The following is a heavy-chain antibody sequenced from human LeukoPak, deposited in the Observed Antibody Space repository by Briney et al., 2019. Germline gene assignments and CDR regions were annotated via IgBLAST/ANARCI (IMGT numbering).Heavy chain of an antibody. D-gene: IGHD2-2*01. CDR3: ARADCSGSTCYLRRSWFDP. V-gene: IGHV3-21*01. J-gene: IGHJ5*02. CDR2: ISFSSTYI. Sequence: GGSLRLSCAASGFSFSGHDMNWVRQAPGKGLEWVSSISFSSTYIYYADSVRGRFTISRDNAKNSLYLQMNSLRVEDTAVYYCARADCSGSTCYLRRSWFDPWGQGTLVTVSS. CDR1: GFSFSGHD.